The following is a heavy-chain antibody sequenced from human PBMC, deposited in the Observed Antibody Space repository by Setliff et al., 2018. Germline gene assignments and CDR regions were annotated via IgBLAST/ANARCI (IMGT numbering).Heavy chain of an antibody. CDR2: ISSSSSYI. Sequence: GGSLRLSCVASGFTFDDYDMAWVRQAPGKGLEWVSSISSSSSYIYYADSVKGRFTISRDNAKNSLYLQMNSLRAEDTAVYYCARDFSGPSFDPWGQGTLVTVSS. V-gene: IGHV3-21*01. J-gene: IGHJ5*02. CDR3: ARDFSGPSFDP. D-gene: IGHD2-15*01. CDR1: GFTFDDYD.